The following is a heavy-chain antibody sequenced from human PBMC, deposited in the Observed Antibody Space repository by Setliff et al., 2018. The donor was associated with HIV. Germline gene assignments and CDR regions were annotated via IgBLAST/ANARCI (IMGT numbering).Heavy chain of an antibody. CDR2: INPNSGGT. Sequence: EASVKVSCKASGYTFTGYYMHWVRQAPGQGLEWMGWINPNSGGTNYAQKFQGRVTMTRDMSISTAYMEVSRLRSDDTAVYYCARDRTPQNWGSRGFYYMDVWGKGTTVTVSS. D-gene: IGHD7-27*01. V-gene: IGHV1-2*02. CDR1: GYTFTGYY. CDR3: ARDRTPQNWGSRGFYYMDV. J-gene: IGHJ6*03.